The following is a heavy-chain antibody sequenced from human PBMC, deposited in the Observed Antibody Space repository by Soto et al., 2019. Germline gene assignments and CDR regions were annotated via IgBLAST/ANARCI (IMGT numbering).Heavy chain of an antibody. CDR3: ASTAGELYGMDV. CDR2: INHSGST. Sequence: PSETLSLTCAVYGGSSNDFYWSWIRQPPGKGLEWIGEINHSGSTNYNPSLKSRVTISVDTSKNQFSLKLSSVTAADTAVYYCASTAGELYGMDVWGQGTTVTVSS. CDR1: GGSSNDFY. D-gene: IGHD7-27*01. V-gene: IGHV4-34*01. J-gene: IGHJ6*02.